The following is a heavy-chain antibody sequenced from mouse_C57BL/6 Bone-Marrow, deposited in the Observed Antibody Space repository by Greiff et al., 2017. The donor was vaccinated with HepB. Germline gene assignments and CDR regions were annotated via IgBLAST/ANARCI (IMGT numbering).Heavy chain of an antibody. CDR3: ARRVYGSSYAF. J-gene: IGHJ2*01. V-gene: IGHV1-42*01. CDR2: INPSTGGT. Sequence: VQLQQSGPELVKPGASVKISSKASGYSFTGYYMNWVKQSPEKSLEWIGEINPSTGGTTYNQKFKAKATLTVDKSSSTAYMQLKSLTSEDSAVYYCARRVYGSSYAFWGQGTTLTVSS. CDR1: GYSFTGYY. D-gene: IGHD1-1*01.